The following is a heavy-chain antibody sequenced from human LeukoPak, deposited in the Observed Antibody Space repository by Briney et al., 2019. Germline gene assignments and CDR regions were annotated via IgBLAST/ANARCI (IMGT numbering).Heavy chain of an antibody. V-gene: IGHV3-30-3*01. D-gene: IGHD5-24*01. CDR1: GFTFSSYP. CDR3: ARVSTSGYNLGTGFDY. J-gene: IGHJ4*02. CDR2: ISYDGSNK. Sequence: GRSLRLSCAASGFTFSSYPMHWVRQAPGKGLEWVSVISYDGSNKYYADSVKGRFTISRDNSKNMFYVQINSLRPEDTAVYYCARVSTSGYNLGTGFDYWGQGTLVTVSS.